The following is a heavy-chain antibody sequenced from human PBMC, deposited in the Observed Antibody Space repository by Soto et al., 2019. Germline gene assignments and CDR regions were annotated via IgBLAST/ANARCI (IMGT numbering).Heavy chain of an antibody. D-gene: IGHD3-22*01. Sequence: ASVKVSCKASGYTFTSYGISWVRQAPGQGLERIRWISAYNGNTNYAQKLQGRVTMTTDTSTSTAYMELRSLRSDDTAVYYCARERHYYDSSGYYVPRYFDYWGQGTLVTVSS. J-gene: IGHJ4*02. CDR2: ISAYNGNT. CDR3: ARERHYYDSSGYYVPRYFDY. V-gene: IGHV1-18*01. CDR1: GYTFTSYG.